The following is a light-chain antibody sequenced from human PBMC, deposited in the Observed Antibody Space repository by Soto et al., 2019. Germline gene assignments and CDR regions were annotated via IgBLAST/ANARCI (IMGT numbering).Light chain of an antibody. J-gene: IGKJ5*01. Sequence: DIQMNQSPSSLSASVGDRVTITCQASHDISKYVIWYQQKPGRAPKLLIFDASVLEVGVPSRFSGSGWGPHFTFTISSLQPDDLATYYCQQYDNRPITFGQGTRLDIK. CDR3: QQYDNRPIT. CDR1: HDISKY. CDR2: DAS. V-gene: IGKV1-33*01.